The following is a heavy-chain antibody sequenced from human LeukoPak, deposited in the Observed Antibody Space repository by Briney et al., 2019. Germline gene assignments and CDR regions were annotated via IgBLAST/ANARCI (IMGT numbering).Heavy chain of an antibody. CDR2: MNPSSGNT. CDR1: GYTFSSYD. V-gene: IGHV1-8*01. J-gene: IGHJ2*01. D-gene: IGHD5-18*01. CDR3: TRMRGYTYGYWYLDL. Sequence: GASVKVCCKAAGYTFSSYDINWVRQAPGQGLEYMGWMNPSSGNTGYTQKFQGRITMTRDTSIGTAYMELSSLKSEDTALYYCTRMRGYTYGYWYLDLWGRGTLVTVSS.